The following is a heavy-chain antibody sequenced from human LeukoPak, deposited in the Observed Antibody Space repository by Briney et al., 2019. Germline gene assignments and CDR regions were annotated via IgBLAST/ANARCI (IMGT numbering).Heavy chain of an antibody. J-gene: IGHJ4*02. D-gene: IGHD3-10*01. CDR2: ISTYNGNT. CDR1: GGTFRTFA. Sequence: GASVKVSCKASGGTFRTFAISWVRQAPGQGLEWVGWISTYNGNTNYAPSIQDRVTMTTDTSTSTAYMELRSLRSDDTAVYYCGRALLGGSDIYTPFSYWGQGTLVTVSS. V-gene: IGHV1-18*01. CDR3: GRALLGGSDIYTPFSY.